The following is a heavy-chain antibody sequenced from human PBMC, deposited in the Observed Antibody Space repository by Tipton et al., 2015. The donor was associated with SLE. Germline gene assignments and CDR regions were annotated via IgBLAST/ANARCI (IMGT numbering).Heavy chain of an antibody. CDR3: ARKGFDAFDI. Sequence: TLSLTCAVYGGSFSGYYWSWIRQPAGKGLEWIGYIYTSGSTNYNPSLKSRVTISVDTSKNQFSLKLSSVTAADTAVYYCARKGFDAFDIWGQGTMVTVSS. CDR1: GGSFSGYY. J-gene: IGHJ3*02. CDR2: IYTSGST. V-gene: IGHV4-4*09.